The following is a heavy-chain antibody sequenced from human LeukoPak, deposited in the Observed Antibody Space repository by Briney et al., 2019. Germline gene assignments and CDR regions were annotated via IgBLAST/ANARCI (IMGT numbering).Heavy chain of an antibody. J-gene: IGHJ4*02. CDR3: ATMVRGVFDFDY. CDR1: GGSISNSNYY. CDR2: IDYSGST. Sequence: SETLSLTCSVSGGSISNSNYYWGWIRQPPGKGLEWIGTIDYSGSTYYNPSLKSRVTLSVDTSKNHFSLKLSSVTAADTAVYYCATMVRGVFDFDYWGQGTLVTVSS. V-gene: IGHV4-39*02. D-gene: IGHD3-10*01.